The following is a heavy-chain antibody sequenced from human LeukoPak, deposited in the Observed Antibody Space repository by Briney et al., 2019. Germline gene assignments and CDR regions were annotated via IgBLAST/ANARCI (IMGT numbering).Heavy chain of an antibody. V-gene: IGHV3-74*01. D-gene: IGHD1-26*01. CDR2: INSDGSST. CDR3: ARAGAPLSYYFMDV. CDR1: GFTFSISW. Sequence: GGSLRLSCAAPGFTFSISWMHWVRQTPGEGLGWVSRINSDGSSTSYADSVKGRFTISRDNAKNTLYLQMSSLRAEDTAVYYCARAGAPLSYYFMDVWGKGTTVTVSS. J-gene: IGHJ6*03.